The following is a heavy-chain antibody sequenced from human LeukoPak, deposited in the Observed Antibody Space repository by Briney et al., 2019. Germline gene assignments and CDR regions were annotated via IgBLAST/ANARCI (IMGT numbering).Heavy chain of an antibody. CDR2: IYTSGST. J-gene: IGHJ4*02. Sequence: SETLSLTCTVSGGSISNYYWSWIRQPVGKGLEWIGRIYTSGSTYYNPSLKSRVTISVDTSKNQFSLKLSSVTAADTAVYYCARRKVRGVIASLDDYWGQGTLVTVSS. V-gene: IGHV4-4*07. CDR1: GGSISNYY. D-gene: IGHD3-10*01. CDR3: ARRKVRGVIASLDDY.